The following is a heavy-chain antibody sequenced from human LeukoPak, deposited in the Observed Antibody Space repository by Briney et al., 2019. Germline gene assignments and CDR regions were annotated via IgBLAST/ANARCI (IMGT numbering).Heavy chain of an antibody. CDR2: IYYSGST. CDR3: ARGRGSRLVHYYYYMDV. V-gene: IGHV4-39*07. J-gene: IGHJ6*03. CDR1: GGSISSSSYY. Sequence: SETLSLTCTVSGGSISSSSYYWGWIRQPPGKGLEWIGSIYYSGSTYYNPSLKSRVTISVDTSKNQFSLKLSSVTAADTAVYYCARGRGSRLVHYYYYMDVWGKGTTVTVSS. D-gene: IGHD6-19*01.